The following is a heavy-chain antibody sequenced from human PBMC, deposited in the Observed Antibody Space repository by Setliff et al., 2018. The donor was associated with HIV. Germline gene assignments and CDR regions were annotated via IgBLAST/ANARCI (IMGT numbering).Heavy chain of an antibody. V-gene: IGHV3-7*01. Sequence: VGSLRLSCAASGFTFSTYWMTWVRQAPGKGLEWVANIKQDGNEKYYVDSVKGRFTISRDNAKNSLYLQMTSLRAEDTAVYYCARRRTSSTSVTGMDVWGQGTTVTVSS. CDR2: IKQDGNEK. D-gene: IGHD2-2*01. CDR3: ARRRTSSTSVTGMDV. J-gene: IGHJ6*02. CDR1: GFTFSTYW.